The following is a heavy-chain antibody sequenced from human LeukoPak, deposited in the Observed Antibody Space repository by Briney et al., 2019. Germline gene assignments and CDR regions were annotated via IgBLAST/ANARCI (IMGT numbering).Heavy chain of an antibody. J-gene: IGHJ5*02. D-gene: IGHD3-22*01. CDR3: ATTHYYDSSGFNNWFDP. CDR2: FDPEDGET. CDR1: GYTLTELS. V-gene: IGHV1-24*01. Sequence: ASVKASCTVSGYTLTELSMHWVRQAPGKGLEWRGGFDPEDGETIYAQKFQGRVTMTEYTSTDTAYMELSRLRSEDTAVYYCATTHYYDSSGFNNWFDPWGQGTLVTVSS.